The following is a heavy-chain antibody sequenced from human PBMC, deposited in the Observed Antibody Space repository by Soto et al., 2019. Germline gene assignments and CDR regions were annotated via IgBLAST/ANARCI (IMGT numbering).Heavy chain of an antibody. J-gene: IGHJ6*02. D-gene: IGHD6-13*01. CDR3: ARLTVAAAGTLLGMDV. CDR2: IYPGESDT. CDR1: GYSFTSYW. Sequence: GESLKISCKGSGYSFTSYWIGWVRQMPGKGLEWMGIIYPGESDTRYSPSFQGQVTISADKSISTAYLQWSSLKASDTAMDYCARLTVAAAGTLLGMDVWGQGTTVTVSS. V-gene: IGHV5-51*01.